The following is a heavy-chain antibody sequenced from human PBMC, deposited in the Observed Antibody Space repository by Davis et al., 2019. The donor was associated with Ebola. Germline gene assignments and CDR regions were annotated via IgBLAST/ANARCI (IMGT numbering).Heavy chain of an antibody. D-gene: IGHD3-9*01. CDR3: ARDAFSLSRYDTEDH. CDR1: GFTFYRYE. Sequence: PGESLKISCAASGFTFYRYEMNWVRQAPGKGLEWVSYISGSATSTFYADSVKGRFTISRDNARDSLYLQMDSLRVEDTAIYYCARDAFSLSRYDTEDHWGQGTLVTVSS. CDR2: ISGSATST. J-gene: IGHJ4*02. V-gene: IGHV3-48*03.